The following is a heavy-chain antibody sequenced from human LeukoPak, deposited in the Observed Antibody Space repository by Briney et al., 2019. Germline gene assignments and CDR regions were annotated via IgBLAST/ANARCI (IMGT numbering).Heavy chain of an antibody. J-gene: IGHJ6*02. Sequence: SSETLSLTCTVSGGSISSYYWSWIRQPPGKGLEWIGYIYYSGSTNYNPSLKSRVTISVDTSKNQFSLKLSSVTAADTAVYYCARRGYDILTGQNSMDVWGQGTTVTVSS. CDR3: ARRGYDILTGQNSMDV. CDR1: GGSISSYY. V-gene: IGHV4-59*08. CDR2: IYYSGST. D-gene: IGHD3-9*01.